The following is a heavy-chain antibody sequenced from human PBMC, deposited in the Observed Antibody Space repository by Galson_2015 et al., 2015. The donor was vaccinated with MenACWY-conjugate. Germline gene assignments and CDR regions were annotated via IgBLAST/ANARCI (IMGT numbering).Heavy chain of an antibody. CDR3: ARAATVTTYAGYYYYMDV. D-gene: IGHD4-17*01. V-gene: IGHV4-59*01. CDR2: IYYSGST. Sequence: ETLSLTCTVSGGSISSYYWSWIRQPPGKGLEWIGYIYYSGSTNYNPSLKSRVTISVDTSKNQFSLKLSSVTAADTAVYYCARAATVTTYAGYYYYMDVWGKGTTDTVSS. CDR1: GGSISSYY. J-gene: IGHJ6*03.